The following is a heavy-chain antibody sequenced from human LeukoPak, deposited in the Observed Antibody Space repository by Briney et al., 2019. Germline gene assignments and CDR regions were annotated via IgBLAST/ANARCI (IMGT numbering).Heavy chain of an antibody. D-gene: IGHD2-15*01. V-gene: IGHV3-21*01. CDR1: EFTFSSYS. CDR2: ISSSSSYI. Sequence: GGSLRLSCAASEFTFSSYSMNWVRQAPGKGLEWVSSISSSSSYIYYADSVKGRFTISRDNAKNSLYLQMNSLRAEDTAVYYCARDVGACSGGSCYMPPDYYDSSGTLYYFDYWGQGTLVTVSS. CDR3: ARDVGACSGGSCYMPPDYYDSSGTLYYFDY. J-gene: IGHJ4*02.